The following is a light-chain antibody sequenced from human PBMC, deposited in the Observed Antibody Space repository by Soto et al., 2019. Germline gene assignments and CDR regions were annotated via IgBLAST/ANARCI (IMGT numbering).Light chain of an antibody. CDR3: QQSNSYPLP. Sequence: IQLTQSPSSLSASGGDRVTITCRASQGIGSNLAWYLQKPGEAPKLLGYGASTLQGGVQSRFSGSGSGTLFTPTITSLQPEDFATDCCQQSNSYPLPFVGGTKAEIK. CDR1: QGIGSN. CDR2: GAS. V-gene: IGKV1-9*01. J-gene: IGKJ4*01.